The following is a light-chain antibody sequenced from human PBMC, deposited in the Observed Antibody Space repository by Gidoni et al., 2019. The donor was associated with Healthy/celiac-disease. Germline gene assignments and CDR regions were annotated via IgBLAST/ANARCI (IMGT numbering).Light chain of an antibody. Sequence: EIVLTQSPCTLSLSPGERATLSCRASQSVSSSYLAWYQQKPGQAPRLLIYGASSRATGIPDRFSGSGSGTDFTLTISRLEPEDFAVYYCQQYGSSLPVTFGQGTKVEIK. CDR2: GAS. V-gene: IGKV3-20*01. CDR3: QQYGSSLPVT. CDR1: QSVSSSY. J-gene: IGKJ1*01.